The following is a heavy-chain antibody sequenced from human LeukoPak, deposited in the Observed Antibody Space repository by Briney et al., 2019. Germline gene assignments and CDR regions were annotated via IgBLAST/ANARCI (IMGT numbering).Heavy chain of an antibody. J-gene: IGHJ4*02. CDR1: GGSISSYY. Sequence: SETLSLTSTVSGGSISSYYWSWIRQPPGKGLEWIGYIYYSGSTNYNPSLKSRVTISVDTSKNQFSLKLSSVTAADTAVYYCAREYYYDSSGYYPLDYFDYWGQGTLVTVSS. CDR3: AREYYYDSSGYYPLDYFDY. D-gene: IGHD3-22*01. V-gene: IGHV4-59*01. CDR2: IYYSGST.